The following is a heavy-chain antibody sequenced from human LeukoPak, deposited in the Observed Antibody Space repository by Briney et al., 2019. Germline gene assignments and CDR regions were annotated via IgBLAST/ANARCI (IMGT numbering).Heavy chain of an antibody. D-gene: IGHD3-10*01. Sequence: GGSLRLSCAASGFTFSSYAKSWVRQAPGKGLEWVSAISGSGGSTYYADSVKGRFTISRDNSKNTLYLQMNSLRAEDTAVYYCAKDLYYYGSGSPFDYWGQGTLVTVSS. CDR2: ISGSGGST. CDR3: AKDLYYYGSGSPFDY. V-gene: IGHV3-23*01. CDR1: GFTFSSYA. J-gene: IGHJ4*02.